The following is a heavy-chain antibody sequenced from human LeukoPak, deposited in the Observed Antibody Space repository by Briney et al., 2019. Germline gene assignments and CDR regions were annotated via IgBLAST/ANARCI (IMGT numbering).Heavy chain of an antibody. CDR3: ARDQGGFSDY. CDR1: GFTFSSYS. J-gene: IGHJ4*02. CDR2: ISSNSSYI. D-gene: IGHD5-12*01. V-gene: IGHV3-21*01. Sequence: PGGSLRLSCAASGFTFSSYSMNWVRQAPGKGLEWVSSISSNSSYIYYADSVKGRFTISRDNAKNSLYLQMNSLRAEDTAVYYCARDQGGFSDYWGQGTLVTVSS.